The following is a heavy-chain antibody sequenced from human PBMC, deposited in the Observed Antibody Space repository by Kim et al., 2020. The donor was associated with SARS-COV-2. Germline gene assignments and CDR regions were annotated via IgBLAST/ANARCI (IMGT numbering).Heavy chain of an antibody. D-gene: IGHD3-9*01. J-gene: IGHJ5*02. CDR2: IYPGDSDT. Sequence: GESLKISCKGSGDNFTNFWIAWVRQMPGKGLELMGLIYPGDSDTRYSPSFEGQVTLSVDTSVANVYLQWARLKDSDTANYYCATHTYFGSEEWLDLWGQGTLVIVSS. CDR3: ATHTYFGSEEWLDL. V-gene: IGHV5-51*01. CDR1: GDNFTNFW.